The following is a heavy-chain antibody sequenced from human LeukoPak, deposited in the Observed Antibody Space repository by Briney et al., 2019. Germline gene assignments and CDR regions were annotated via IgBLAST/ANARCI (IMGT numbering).Heavy chain of an antibody. V-gene: IGHV3-7*01. CDR2: IKQDGSEK. Sequence: SGGSLRLSCAASGFTFSSYWMSWVRQAPGKGLEWVANIKQDGSEKYYVDSVKGRFTISRDNAKNSLYLQMNGLRAEDTAVYYCARSNIVATIDYFDYWGQGTLVTVSS. CDR3: ARSNIVATIDYFDY. CDR1: GFTFSSYW. J-gene: IGHJ4*02. D-gene: IGHD5-12*01.